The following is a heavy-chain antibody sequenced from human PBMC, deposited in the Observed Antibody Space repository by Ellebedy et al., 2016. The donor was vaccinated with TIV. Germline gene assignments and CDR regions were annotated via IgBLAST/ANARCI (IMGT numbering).Heavy chain of an antibody. J-gene: IGHJ6*02. V-gene: IGHV3-13*01. Sequence: GGSLRLXXAASGFTFSSYDMHWVRQATGKGLEWVSAIGTAGDTYYPGSVKGRFTISRENAKNSLYLQMNSLRAGDTAVYYCARDRGTLSGMDVWGQGTTVTVSS. D-gene: IGHD3-10*01. CDR1: GFTFSSYD. CDR3: ARDRGTLSGMDV. CDR2: IGTAGDT.